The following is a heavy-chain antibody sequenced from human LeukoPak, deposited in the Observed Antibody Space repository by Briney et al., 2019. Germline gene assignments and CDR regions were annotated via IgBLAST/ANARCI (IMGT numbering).Heavy chain of an antibody. V-gene: IGHV4-39*07. D-gene: IGHD1-26*01. Sequence: PPETLSLTCTVSGGSISSSSYYWGWIRQPPGKGLEWIGEINHSGSTNYNPSLKSRVTISVDTSKNQFSLKLSSVTAADTAVYYCARGVGATFPDWGQGTLVTVSS. CDR3: ARGVGATFPD. J-gene: IGHJ4*02. CDR1: GGSISSSSYY. CDR2: INHSGST.